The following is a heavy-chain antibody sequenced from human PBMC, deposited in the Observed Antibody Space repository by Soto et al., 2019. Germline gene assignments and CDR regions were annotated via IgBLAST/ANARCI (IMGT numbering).Heavy chain of an antibody. D-gene: IGHD4-4*01. Sequence: EVQLVESGGGLVQPGRSLRLSCAASGFTFDDYAMHWVRQAPGKGLEWVSGISWNSGSIGYADSVKGRFTISRDNAKNSLDLQMNSLRAEDTALYYCAKDSSSNYVDYDYGMDVWGQGTTVTVSS. V-gene: IGHV3-9*01. J-gene: IGHJ6*02. CDR3: AKDSSSNYVDYDYGMDV. CDR2: ISWNSGSI. CDR1: GFTFDDYA.